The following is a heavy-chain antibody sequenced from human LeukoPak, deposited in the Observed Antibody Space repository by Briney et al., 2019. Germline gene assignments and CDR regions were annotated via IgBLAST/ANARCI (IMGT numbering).Heavy chain of an antibody. V-gene: IGHV1-18*01. Sequence: ASVKVSCKASGYTFTSYGISGVRQAPGRGLEWMGWISAYNGNTNYAQKLQGRVTMTTDTSTSTAYMELRSLRSEDTAIYYCVTDIRSGWRNYWGQGTLITVSS. CDR1: GYTFTSYG. D-gene: IGHD6-19*01. CDR2: ISAYNGNT. CDR3: VTDIRSGWRNY. J-gene: IGHJ4*02.